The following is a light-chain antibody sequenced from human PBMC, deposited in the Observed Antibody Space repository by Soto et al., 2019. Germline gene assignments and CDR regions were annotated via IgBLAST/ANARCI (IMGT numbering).Light chain of an antibody. V-gene: IGKV3-15*01. Sequence: EIVMTQSPATLSVSPGERATLSCRASQSVSSNLAWYQQKSGQAPRLLIYGASTRASGIPARFSGSGSGTEFTLTISSLQSEDFAIYYCQQYSNWPPFTFGQGTKLEI. CDR3: QQYSNWPPFT. CDR1: QSVSSN. CDR2: GAS. J-gene: IGKJ2*01.